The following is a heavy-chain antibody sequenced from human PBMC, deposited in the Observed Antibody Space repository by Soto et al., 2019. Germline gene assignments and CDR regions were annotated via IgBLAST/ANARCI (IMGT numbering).Heavy chain of an antibody. CDR2: MNPNSGNT. D-gene: IGHD3-3*01. CDR3: AKVAKSRVVIEYFDY. Sequence: ASVKVSCKSSGYTFTSYDINWVRQATGQGPEWMGWMNPNSGNTGYAQEFQGRVTMTRDTSISTAYMELSSLRSDDTAVYYCAKVAKSRVVIEYFDYWGQGSLVTVSS. CDR1: GYTFTSYD. V-gene: IGHV1-8*01. J-gene: IGHJ4*02.